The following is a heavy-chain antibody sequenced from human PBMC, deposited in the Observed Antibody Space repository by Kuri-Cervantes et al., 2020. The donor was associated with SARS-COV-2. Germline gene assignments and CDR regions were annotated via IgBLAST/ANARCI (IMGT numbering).Heavy chain of an antibody. D-gene: IGHD6-19*01. V-gene: IGHV1-69*13. CDR1: GGTFSSYA. Sequence: PSVKVSCKASGGTFSSYAISWVRQAPGQGLEWMGRIIPIFGTANYAQKFQGRVTITVDESTSTAYMELSSLRSEDTAVYYCASQEGSGWYPASFQHWGQGTLVTVSS. J-gene: IGHJ1*01. CDR2: IIPIFGTA. CDR3: ASQEGSGWYPASFQH.